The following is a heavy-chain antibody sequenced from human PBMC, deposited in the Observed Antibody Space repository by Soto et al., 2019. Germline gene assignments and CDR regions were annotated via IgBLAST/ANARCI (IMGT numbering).Heavy chain of an antibody. CDR3: SRVPVTSEIDY. CDR2: IYYSGST. CDR1: GGSISSGGYY. J-gene: IGHJ4*02. Sequence: SETLSLTCTVSGGSISSGGYYWSWIRQHPGKGLEWIGYIYYSGSTYYNPSLKSRVTISVDTSKNQFSLKLSSLTAADTAVYKCSRVPVTSEIDYWGQGTLVTVSS. V-gene: IGHV4-31*03. D-gene: IGHD4-17*01.